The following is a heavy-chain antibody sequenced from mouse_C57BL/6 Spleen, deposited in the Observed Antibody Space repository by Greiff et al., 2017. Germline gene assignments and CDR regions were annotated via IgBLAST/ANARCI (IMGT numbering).Heavy chain of an antibody. D-gene: IGHD3-2*02. J-gene: IGHJ4*01. CDR1: GFNIKDDY. CDR2: IDPENGDT. V-gene: IGHV14-4*01. CDR3: TRQLRLRFDAMDY. Sequence: VQLQQSGAELVRPGASVTLSCTASGFNIKDDYMHWVKQRPEQGLEWIGWIDPENGDTEYAAKFQGKATITADTSSNTAYLQLSSLTSEDTAVYDCTRQLRLRFDAMDYWGQGTSVTVSS.